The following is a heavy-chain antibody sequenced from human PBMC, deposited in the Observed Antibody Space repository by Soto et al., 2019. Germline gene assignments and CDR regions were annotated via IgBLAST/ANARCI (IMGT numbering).Heavy chain of an antibody. CDR2: IYYSGST. V-gene: IGHV4-61*01. D-gene: IGHD5-18*01. Sequence: ASXTLSLPCTVSGGSVSSGSYYCSWIPQPPGKGLEWIGYIYYSGSTNYNPSLKSRVTISVDTSKNQFSLKLSSVTAADTAVYYCARDRGYSYEFDYWGQGTLVTVSS. J-gene: IGHJ4*02. CDR1: GGSVSSGSYY. CDR3: ARDRGYSYEFDY.